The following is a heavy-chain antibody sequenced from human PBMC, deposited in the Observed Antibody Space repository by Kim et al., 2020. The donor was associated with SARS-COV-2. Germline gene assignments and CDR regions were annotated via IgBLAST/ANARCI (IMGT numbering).Heavy chain of an antibody. CDR2: ISYDGSNK. Sequence: GGSLRLSCAASGFTFSSYAMHWVRQAPGKGLEWVAVISYDGSNKYYADSVKGRFTISRDNSKNTLYLQMNSLRAEDTAVYYCARGAQQWLQPMDYWGQGTLVTVSS. J-gene: IGHJ4*02. D-gene: IGHD6-19*01. CDR1: GFTFSSYA. V-gene: IGHV3-30-3*01. CDR3: ARGAQQWLQPMDY.